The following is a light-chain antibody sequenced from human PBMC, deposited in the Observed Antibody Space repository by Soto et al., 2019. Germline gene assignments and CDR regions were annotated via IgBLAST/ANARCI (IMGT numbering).Light chain of an antibody. CDR1: QSVSTS. CDR2: DAS. J-gene: IGKJ1*01. CDR3: QQRSNWPWT. V-gene: IGKV3-11*01. Sequence: EIVLTPSPATLSLSPGEIATLSCLASQSVSTSLAWYQQEPGQAPRLLIDDASNRATGIPARFSGSGSGTDFRLTVSRLEPEDFALYYCQQRSNWPWTFGQGTKVEIK.